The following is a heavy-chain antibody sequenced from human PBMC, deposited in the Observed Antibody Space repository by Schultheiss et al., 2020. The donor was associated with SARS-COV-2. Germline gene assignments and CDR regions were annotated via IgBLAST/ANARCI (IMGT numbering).Heavy chain of an antibody. J-gene: IGHJ4*02. D-gene: IGHD6-13*01. V-gene: IGHV4-61*01. CDR2: IYYSGST. Sequence: SETLSLTCTVSGGSVSSGSYYWSWIRQPPGKGLEWIGYIYYSGSTNYNPSLKSRVTISVDTSKNQFSLKLSSVTAADTAVYYCARVGAAGTLAFDYWGQGTLVTVSS. CDR1: GGSVSSGSYY. CDR3: ARVGAAGTLAFDY.